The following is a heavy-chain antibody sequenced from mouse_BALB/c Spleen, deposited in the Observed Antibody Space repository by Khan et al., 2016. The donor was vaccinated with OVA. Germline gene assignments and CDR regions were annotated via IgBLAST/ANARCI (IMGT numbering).Heavy chain of an antibody. CDR2: INTYTGEP. Sequence: QIQLVQSGPELKKPGETVKLSCKASGYTFTNYGMNWVMQAPGKGLKWLGWINTYTGEPTYADDFKGRYAFSLETSASTAYLQINNLKNEDMATYFCARISSYWYSDVWGAGTTVTVSS. CDR1: GYTFTNYG. J-gene: IGHJ1*01. CDR3: ARISSYWYSDV. D-gene: IGHD6-2*01. V-gene: IGHV9-1*02.